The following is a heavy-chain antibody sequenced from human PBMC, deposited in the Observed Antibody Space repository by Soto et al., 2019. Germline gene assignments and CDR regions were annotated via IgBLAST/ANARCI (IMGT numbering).Heavy chain of an antibody. D-gene: IGHD3-22*01. J-gene: IGHJ4*02. V-gene: IGHV4-59*12. CDR1: VGSTRSSY. CDR2: IYYSGST. CDR3: ASLNYYDSSGYYHAPTR. Sequence: PWETLSPPCTVSVGSTRSSYCTWFLPPPGKGLECIGYIYYSGSTRYSPSFQGQVTISADKSISTAYLQWSSLKASDTAMYYCASLNYYDSSGYYHAPTRWGEGTLVTVS.